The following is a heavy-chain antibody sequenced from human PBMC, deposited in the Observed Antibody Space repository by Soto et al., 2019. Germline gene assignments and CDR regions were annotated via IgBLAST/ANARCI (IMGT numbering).Heavy chain of an antibody. J-gene: IGHJ4*02. D-gene: IGHD1-26*01. CDR1: GFTLSDHY. CDR2: TKNKAQRYTT. Sequence: EVQLVESGGGLVQPGGALRLSCVVSGFTLSDHYIDWVRQAPGKGLEWVGRTKNKAQRYTTEYAESVKGRFTISRDDSENSVYLQMNSLKTEDTAVYYCVRWDSGNPENWGQGTLVTVSS. CDR3: VRWDSGNPEN. V-gene: IGHV3-72*01.